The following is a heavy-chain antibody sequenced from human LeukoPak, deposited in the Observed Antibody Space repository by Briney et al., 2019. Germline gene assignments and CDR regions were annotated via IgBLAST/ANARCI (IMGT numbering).Heavy chain of an antibody. CDR1: GGTFSSYA. Sequence: LVKVSCKASGGTFSSYAISWVRQAPGQGLEWMGRIIPILGIANYAQKFQGRVTITADKSTSTAYMELSSLRSEDTAVYYCARSRAYYSDYWGQGTLVTVPS. CDR2: IIPILGIA. V-gene: IGHV1-69*04. D-gene: IGHD3-10*01. J-gene: IGHJ4*02. CDR3: ARSRAYYSDY.